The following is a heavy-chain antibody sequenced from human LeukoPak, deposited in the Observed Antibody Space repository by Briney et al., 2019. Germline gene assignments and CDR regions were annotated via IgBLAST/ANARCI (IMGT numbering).Heavy chain of an antibody. J-gene: IGHJ4*02. CDR3: AKGGERSSSSSDY. CDR1: GFTFSTYT. CDR2: ISSRSSYI. V-gene: IGHV3-21*06. Sequence: GGSLRLSCAASGFTFSTYTMNWFRQPPGRGLEWVSSISSRSSYIYDAPSVKGRFTTSRDNAKNSLYLQMNSLRVDDTAVYFCAKGGERSSSSSDYWGQGTLVTVSS. D-gene: IGHD6-13*01.